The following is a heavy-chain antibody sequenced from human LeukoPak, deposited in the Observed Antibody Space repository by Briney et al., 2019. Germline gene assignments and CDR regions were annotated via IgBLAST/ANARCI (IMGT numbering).Heavy chain of an antibody. CDR3: ASGAGGTYYYDSSGLRLVY. D-gene: IGHD3-22*01. Sequence: ASVKVSCTASGYTFTGYYMHWVRQAPGQGLEWMGWINPNSGGTNYAQKFQGRVTMTRDTSISTAYMELSRLRSDDTAVYYCASGAGGTYYYDSSGLRLVYWGQGTLVTVSS. J-gene: IGHJ4*02. CDR2: INPNSGGT. CDR1: GYTFTGYY. V-gene: IGHV1-2*02.